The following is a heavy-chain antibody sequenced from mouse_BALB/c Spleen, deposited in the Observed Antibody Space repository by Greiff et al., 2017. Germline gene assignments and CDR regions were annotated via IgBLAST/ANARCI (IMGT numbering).Heavy chain of an antibody. CDR1: GFTFSDYY. CDR2: ISDGGSYT. CDR3: ARDHGYYAMDY. J-gene: IGHJ4*01. V-gene: IGHV5-4*02. Sequence: EVKVVESGGGLVKPGGSLKLSCAASGFTFSDYYMYWVRQTPEKRLEWVATISDGGSYTYYPDSVKGRFTISRDNAKNNLYLQMSSLKSEDTAMYYCARDHGYYAMDYWGQGTSVTVSS.